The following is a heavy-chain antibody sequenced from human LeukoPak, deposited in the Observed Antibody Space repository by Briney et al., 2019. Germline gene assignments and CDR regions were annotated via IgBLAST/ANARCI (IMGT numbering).Heavy chain of an antibody. CDR3: ATDTETDYGGNFDY. CDR1: GYTLTGLS. V-gene: IGHV1-24*01. CDR2: FDPEDGET. J-gene: IGHJ4*02. D-gene: IGHD4-23*01. Sequence: ASVKVSCKVSGYTLTGLSMHWVRQAPGKGLEWMGGFDPEDGETIYAQKFQGRVTMTEDTSTDTAYMELSSLRSEDTAVYYCATDTETDYGGNFDYWGQGTLVTVSS.